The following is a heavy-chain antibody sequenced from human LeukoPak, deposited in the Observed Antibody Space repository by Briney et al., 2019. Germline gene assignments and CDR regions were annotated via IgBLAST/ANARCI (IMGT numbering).Heavy chain of an antibody. J-gene: IGHJ5*02. CDR3: ARGGGARYSSSWYPRGNWFDP. V-gene: IGHV1-18*01. D-gene: IGHD6-13*01. CDR2: ISAYNGNT. Sequence: ASVKVSCKTSGDTFSNFVISWVRQAPGQGLEWMGWISAYNGNTNYAQKLQGRVTMTTDTSTSTAYMELRSLRSDDTAVYYCARGGGARYSSSWYPRGNWFDPWGQGTLVTVSS. CDR1: GDTFSNFV.